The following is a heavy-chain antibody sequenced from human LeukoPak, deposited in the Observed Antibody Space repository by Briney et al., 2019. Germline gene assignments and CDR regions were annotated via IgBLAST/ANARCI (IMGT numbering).Heavy chain of an antibody. Sequence: SETLSLTCTVSGGSIRNFYWSWIRQPPGKGLEWVGYIYYSGTTKYNPSLKSRVTISVDTSKNQFSLKLNSVTAADTAAYYCARNHGGWFDSWGQGTLVTVSS. CDR2: IYYSGTT. J-gene: IGHJ5*01. CDR1: GGSIRNFY. CDR3: ARNHGGWFDS. V-gene: IGHV4-59*01. D-gene: IGHD4-23*01.